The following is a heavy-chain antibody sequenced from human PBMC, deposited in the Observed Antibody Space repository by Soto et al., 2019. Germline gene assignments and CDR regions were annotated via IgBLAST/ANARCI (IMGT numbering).Heavy chain of an antibody. CDR2: ISSSGSTI. J-gene: IGHJ5*02. V-gene: IGHV3-48*03. CDR3: ARVPAAGYYNWFDP. Sequence: GGSLRLSCAAAGVTFSSYEMNWVRQAPGKGLEWVSYISSSGSTIYYADSVKGRFTISRDNAKNSLYLQMNSLRAEDTAVYYCARVPAAGYYNWFDPWGQGTLVTVSS. CDR1: GVTFSSYE. D-gene: IGHD6-13*01.